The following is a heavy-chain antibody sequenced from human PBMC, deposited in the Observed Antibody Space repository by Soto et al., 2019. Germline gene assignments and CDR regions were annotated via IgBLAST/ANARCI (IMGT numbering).Heavy chain of an antibody. V-gene: IGHV3-11*05. CDR2: ISSSSDT. CDR1: GFTFSDYY. Sequence: QVQLVESGGGLVKPGGSLRLSCAASGFTFSDYYMSWIRQAPGKGLEWISHISSSSDTEYADSVRGRFTISRDNAKNSLYLQMNSLRVEDTAVYYCERHHIGYWGQGTLVHVSS. J-gene: IGHJ4*02. CDR3: ERHHIGY.